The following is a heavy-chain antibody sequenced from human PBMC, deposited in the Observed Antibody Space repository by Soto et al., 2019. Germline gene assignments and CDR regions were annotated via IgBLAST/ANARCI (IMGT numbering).Heavy chain of an antibody. Sequence: ESGGGVVQPGRSLRLSCAASGFTFSSYGMHWVRQAPGKGLEWVAVIWYDGSNKYYADSVKGRFTISRDNSKNTMYLQMNSLRAEDTAVYYCARDRLGITMSDLSYWGQGTLVTVSS. CDR2: IWYDGSNK. CDR1: GFTFSSYG. CDR3: ARDRLGITMSDLSY. J-gene: IGHJ4*02. V-gene: IGHV3-33*01. D-gene: IGHD3-22*01.